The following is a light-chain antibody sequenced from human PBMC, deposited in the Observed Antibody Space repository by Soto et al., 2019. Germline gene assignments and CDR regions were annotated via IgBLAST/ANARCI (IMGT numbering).Light chain of an antibody. V-gene: IGKV1-17*01. CDR1: QGIGND. J-gene: IGKJ1*01. CDR3: LQPHSYPRP. Sequence: DIQMTQSPSSLSASVGDRVTITCRASQGIGNDLGWYQQRPGKAPNRLIYAASSLQSGVPSRFSGSGSGTAFTLAISSLQPEDFTTCSCLQPHSYPRPFGQGTKVEIK. CDR2: AAS.